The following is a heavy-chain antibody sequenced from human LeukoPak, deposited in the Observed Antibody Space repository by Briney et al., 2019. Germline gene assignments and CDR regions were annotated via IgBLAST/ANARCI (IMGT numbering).Heavy chain of an antibody. V-gene: IGHV4-39*01. CDR1: GGSISSSSYY. CDR3: ARHEYFVNY. Sequence: SETLSLTCTVSGGSISSSSYYWGWIRQPPGKGLEWIGSFYYSGSTYYNLSLKGRVTISVDTSKNQFSLNLSSMIAADTAVYYCARHEYFVNYWGQGTLVTVSS. J-gene: IGHJ4*02. CDR2: FYYSGST. D-gene: IGHD2/OR15-2a*01.